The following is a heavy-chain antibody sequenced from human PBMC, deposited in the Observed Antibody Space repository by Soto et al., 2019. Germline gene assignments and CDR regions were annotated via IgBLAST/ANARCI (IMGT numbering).Heavy chain of an antibody. CDR2: IKVSTCIT. Sequence: QVQLMQSGAEVKEPGASVKVSCKASGYTFVNHGVSWVRQAPGQGLEWMGWIKVSTCITNYAGNFQGRVTMTTDTSTSTVYMELRSLRSADTAVYFCARHYSSDWHFVFDSWGQGTRVTVSS. D-gene: IGHD6-19*01. CDR1: GYTFVNHG. J-gene: IGHJ4*02. V-gene: IGHV1-18*01. CDR3: ARHYSSDWHFVFDS.